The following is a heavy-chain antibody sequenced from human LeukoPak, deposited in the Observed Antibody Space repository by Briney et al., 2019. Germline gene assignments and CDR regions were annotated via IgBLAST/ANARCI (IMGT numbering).Heavy chain of an antibody. CDR3: AAASSYYDSSGEDYFDY. V-gene: IGHV1-58*02. Sequence: SVKVSCKASGFTFTSSAMQWVRQARGQRLEWIGWIVVGSGNTNYAQKFQERVTITRDMSTSTAYMELSSLRSEDTAVYYCAAASSYYDSSGEDYFDYWGQGTLVTVSS. CDR1: GFTFTSSA. D-gene: IGHD3-22*01. CDR2: IVVGSGNT. J-gene: IGHJ4*02.